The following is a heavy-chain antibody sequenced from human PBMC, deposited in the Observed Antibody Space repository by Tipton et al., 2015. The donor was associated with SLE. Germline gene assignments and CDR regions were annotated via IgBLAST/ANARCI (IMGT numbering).Heavy chain of an antibody. CDR3: ARNYYDSSGYYSYYFDY. CDR1: GGSISSYY. J-gene: IGHJ4*02. D-gene: IGHD3-22*01. V-gene: IGHV4-4*09. Sequence: GLVKPSETLSLTCTVSGGSISSYYWSWIRQPPGKGLEWIGYIYTSGSTSYNPSLKSRVTISVDTSKNQFSLKLSSVTAADTAVYYCARNYYDSSGYYSYYFDYWGQGTLVTVSS. CDR2: IYTSGST.